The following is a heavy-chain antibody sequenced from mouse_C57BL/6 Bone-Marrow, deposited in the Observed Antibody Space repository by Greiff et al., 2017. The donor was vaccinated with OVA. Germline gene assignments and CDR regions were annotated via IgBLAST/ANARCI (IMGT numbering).Heavy chain of an antibody. V-gene: IGHV5-6*01. J-gene: IGHJ4*01. CDR2: ISSGGSYT. CDR1: GFTFSSYG. Sequence: EVKLMDSGGDLVKPGGSLKLSCAASGFTFSSYGMSWVRQTPDKRLEWVATISSGGSYTYYPDSVKGRFTISRDNAKNTLYLQMSSLKSEDTAMYYCASPYYSKAYYYAMDYWGQGTSVTVSS. CDR3: ASPYYSKAYYYAMDY. D-gene: IGHD2-5*01.